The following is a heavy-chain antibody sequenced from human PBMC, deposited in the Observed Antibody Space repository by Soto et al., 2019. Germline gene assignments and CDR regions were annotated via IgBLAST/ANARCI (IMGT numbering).Heavy chain of an antibody. CDR2: ISGSGGTT. Sequence: EVRLLESGGDLGQPGGSLRLSCAASGFTFSRYGTSWVRQAPWKGLEWVSVISGSGGTTYYADSVKGRFTSSRDNSKNTLSLQMNSLRAEDTALYYCVKTGGASGNYSVFDYWGQGATVSVSS. CDR1: GFTFSRYG. D-gene: IGHD3-10*01. CDR3: VKTGGASGNYSVFDY. J-gene: IGHJ4*02. V-gene: IGHV3-23*01.